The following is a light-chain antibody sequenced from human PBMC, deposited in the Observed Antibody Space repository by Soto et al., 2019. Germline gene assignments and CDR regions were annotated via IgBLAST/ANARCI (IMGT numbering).Light chain of an antibody. Sequence: QSAVTQEPSLTVSPGGTITLTCASTTGADSSDHWPYWFQQKPGQAPRTLIYDISSKHSWTPARFSGSLLGGKAALSLSGAQPEDEADYYCLLSYSGAWVFGGGTKLTVL. CDR3: LLSYSGAWV. CDR1: TGADSSDHW. CDR2: DIS. J-gene: IGLJ3*02. V-gene: IGLV7-46*01.